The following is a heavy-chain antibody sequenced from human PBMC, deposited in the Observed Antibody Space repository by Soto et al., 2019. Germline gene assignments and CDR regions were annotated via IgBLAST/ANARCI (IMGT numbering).Heavy chain of an antibody. CDR3: ARDHHRYSGYDYVDY. CDR2: ISVSGGDT. J-gene: IGHJ4*02. D-gene: IGHD5-12*01. CDR1: GFTFTKYV. V-gene: IGHV3-23*01. Sequence: GGSLGLSCAASGFTFTKYVMSWVRQVPGKGLEWVAAISVSGGDTFYADSVKGRFIISRDNSKNTVSLQMNSLGAEDTAVYYCARDHHRYSGYDYVDYWGQGTLVTVSS.